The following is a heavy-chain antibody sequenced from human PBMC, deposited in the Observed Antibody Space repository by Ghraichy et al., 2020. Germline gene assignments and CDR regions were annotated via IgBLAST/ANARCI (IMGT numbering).Heavy chain of an antibody. CDR3: ARVGHGSGMDV. Sequence: ETLSLTCTVSGGSISSYYWSWIRQPPGKGLEWIGNIYNSGSTNYKPSLKSRVTISVDTSKNQFSLKLSSVTAADTAVYYCARVGHGSGMDVWGQGTTVTVSS. J-gene: IGHJ6*02. D-gene: IGHD1-26*01. CDR1: GGSISSYY. CDR2: IYNSGST. V-gene: IGHV4-59*01.